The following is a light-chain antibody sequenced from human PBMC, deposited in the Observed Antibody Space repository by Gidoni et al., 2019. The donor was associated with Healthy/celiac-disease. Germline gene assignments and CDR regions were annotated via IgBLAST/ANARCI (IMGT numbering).Light chain of an antibody. CDR3: QQSYSTPPWT. J-gene: IGKJ1*01. V-gene: IGKV1-39*01. CDR2: AAS. Sequence: DIQMTQTPSSLSASVGDRVTITCRASQSISSYLNWYQQKPGKAPKLLIYAASSWQSGVPSRFSGSGSGTDFTLTISSLQPEDFAIYYCQQSYSTPPWTFGQGTKVEIK. CDR1: QSISSY.